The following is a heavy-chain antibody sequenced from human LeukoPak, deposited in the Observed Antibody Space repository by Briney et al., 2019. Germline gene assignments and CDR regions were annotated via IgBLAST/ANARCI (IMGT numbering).Heavy chain of an antibody. D-gene: IGHD6-13*01. J-gene: IGHJ1*01. CDR1: GGSISSSSYY. V-gene: IGHV4-39*07. CDR3: ARDQKPSSSWYGEYFQH. Sequence: SETLSLTCTVSGGSISSSSYYWGWIRQPPGKGLEWIGSIYYSGSTYYNPSLKGRVTISVDTSKNQFSLKLSSVTAADTAVYYCARDQKPSSSWYGEYFQHWGQGTLVTVSS. CDR2: IYYSGST.